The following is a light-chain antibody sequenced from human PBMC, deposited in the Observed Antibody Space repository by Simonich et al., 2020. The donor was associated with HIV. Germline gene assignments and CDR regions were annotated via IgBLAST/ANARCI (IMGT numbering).Light chain of an antibody. CDR1: QSICSY. Sequence: DIQMTQSPSSVSASVGDRVTITCRASQSICSYLNCSQQKPGKAPKLLIYAASSLQSGVPSRFSGSGSGTDFTLTISSLQPEDFATYYCQQSYSTRGTFGQGTKLEIK. CDR2: AAS. CDR3: QQSYSTRGT. J-gene: IGKJ2*02. V-gene: IGKV1-39*01.